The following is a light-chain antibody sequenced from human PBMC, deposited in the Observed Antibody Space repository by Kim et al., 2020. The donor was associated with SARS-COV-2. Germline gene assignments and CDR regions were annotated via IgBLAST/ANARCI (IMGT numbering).Light chain of an antibody. J-gene: IGLJ1*01. CDR3: YSRDSSGNHYV. CDR2: AKA. CDR1: GLRGCE. V-gene: IGLV3-19*01. Sequence: GRGVTVRCEGNGLRGCEGGWYEQRAGRAPVLVMYAKASRPAGVRGRVAGSSAGATGSLTIAGAEAEDEADYYCYSRDSSGNHYVFGAGTKVTVL.